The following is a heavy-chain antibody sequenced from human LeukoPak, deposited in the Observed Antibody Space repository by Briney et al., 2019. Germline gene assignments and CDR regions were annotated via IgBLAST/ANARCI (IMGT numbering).Heavy chain of an antibody. J-gene: IGHJ5*02. D-gene: IGHD3-22*01. Sequence: GGSLRLSCAASGFTFSSYSMNWVRQAPGKGLEWVSVIYSGGSTYYADSVKGRFTTSRDNSKNTLYLQMNSLRAEDTAVYYCARDTLRNYYDSSGYDQNNWFDPWGQGALVAVSS. CDR3: ARDTLRNYYDSSGYDQNNWFDP. CDR1: GFTFSSYS. V-gene: IGHV3-53*01. CDR2: IYSGGST.